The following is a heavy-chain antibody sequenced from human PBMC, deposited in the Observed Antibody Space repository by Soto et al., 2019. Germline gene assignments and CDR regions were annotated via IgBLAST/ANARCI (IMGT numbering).Heavy chain of an antibody. CDR2: FSLSGTT. V-gene: IGHV4-4*07. Sequence: SETLSFTCTFSGSSITGSSYWIWIRQPAGKGLEWIGRFSLSGTTSYNPSLRSRVTMSADVSKNQFSLRLTSVTAADTALYYCARGMTPPGAPAWYYFDSWGQGTLVTVSS. CDR1: GSSITGSSY. CDR3: ARGMTPPGAPAWYYFDS. D-gene: IGHD2-8*02. J-gene: IGHJ4*02.